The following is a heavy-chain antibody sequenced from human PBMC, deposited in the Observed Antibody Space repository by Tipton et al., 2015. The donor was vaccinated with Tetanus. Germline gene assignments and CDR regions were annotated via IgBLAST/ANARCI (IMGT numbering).Heavy chain of an antibody. J-gene: IGHJ3*01. CDR1: GGSMSNNY. V-gene: IGHV4-59*07. D-gene: IGHD2-2*01. CDR3: ARRSYCSSSRCFDAFDL. CDR2: IFHSGST. Sequence: TLSLTCTVSGGSMSNNYWSWIRQPPGKVLEWIAYIFHSGSTNYSPSLKSRVAISMDTSKNQISLKLSSVTAADTAVYYCARRSYCSSSRCFDAFDLWGQGTMVTVSS.